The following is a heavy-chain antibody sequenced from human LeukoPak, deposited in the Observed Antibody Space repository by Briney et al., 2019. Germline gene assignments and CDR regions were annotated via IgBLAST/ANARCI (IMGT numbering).Heavy chain of an antibody. CDR1: GFTFSSFA. D-gene: IGHD3-22*01. V-gene: IGHV3-23*01. CDR3: AKGSYYDSSGSFYFDY. Sequence: GGSLRLSCAASGFTFSSFAMSWVRQAPGKGLEWVSGISGSGDNTYYADSVKGRFTISRDNSKNTLYVQVNSLGTEDTAAYYCAKGSYYDSSGSFYFDYWGQGTLVTVSS. CDR2: ISGSGDNT. J-gene: IGHJ4*02.